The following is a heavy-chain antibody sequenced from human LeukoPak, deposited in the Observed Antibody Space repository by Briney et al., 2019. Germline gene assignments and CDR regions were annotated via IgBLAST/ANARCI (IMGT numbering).Heavy chain of an antibody. CDR1: GFTLSSYE. CDR2: ITNSGSTI. J-gene: IGHJ4*02. Sequence: GGSLRLSCAASGFTLSSYEMNWVRDAPGKGLEGVSYITNSGSTIYYADSVKGQFTISRDNAKNSLYLQMNSLRAEDTAVYYCARDENSGGIDYWGQGTLVTVSS. V-gene: IGHV3-48*03. CDR3: ARDENSGGIDY. D-gene: IGHD6-6*01.